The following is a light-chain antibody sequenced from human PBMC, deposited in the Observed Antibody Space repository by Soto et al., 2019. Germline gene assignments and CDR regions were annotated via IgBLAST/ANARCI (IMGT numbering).Light chain of an antibody. V-gene: IGKV3-20*01. Sequence: EIVLTQSPGTLSLSPGERATFSCRASESVRSSHLAWYQHKPGQAPRLLIYGASNRASGIPDRFSAGGSGTDFTLDISRREPEDFAVYYCQQYDTSSTYTFGPGTRLEIK. CDR3: QQYDTSSTYT. CDR1: ESVRSSH. J-gene: IGKJ2*01. CDR2: GAS.